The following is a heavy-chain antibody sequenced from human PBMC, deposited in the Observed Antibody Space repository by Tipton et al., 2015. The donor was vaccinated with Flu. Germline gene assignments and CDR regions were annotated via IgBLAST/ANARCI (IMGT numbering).Heavy chain of an antibody. CDR1: GFTFSSYV. D-gene: IGHD2-2*01. CDR3: ARTRGGYCTSTSCFADYFDF. J-gene: IGHJ4*02. CDR2: ISYDGGNK. V-gene: IGHV3-30*03. Sequence: SLRLSCAASGFTFSSYVIHWVRQAPGKGLEWVAVISYDGGNKFYADSVKGRFTISRDNAKNSLYLQMNSLRAEDTAVYYCARTRGGYCTSTSCFADYFDFWGQGTLVTVSS.